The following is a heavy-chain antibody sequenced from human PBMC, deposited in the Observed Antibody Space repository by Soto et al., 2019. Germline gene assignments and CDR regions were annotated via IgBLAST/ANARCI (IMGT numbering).Heavy chain of an antibody. CDR1: GFTFSNYA. V-gene: IGHV3-23*01. J-gene: IGHJ4*02. CDR2: VSATAGTT. D-gene: IGHD3-16*01. Sequence: GGSLILSGASSGFTFSNYAMSWVRQAPGKGLEWGALVSATAGTTYYTDSVKGRFTISRDNSRNTVYLQMNSLRADDTAVYYSAKDRLARGFDYWGPGTLVTVSS. CDR3: AKDRLARGFDY.